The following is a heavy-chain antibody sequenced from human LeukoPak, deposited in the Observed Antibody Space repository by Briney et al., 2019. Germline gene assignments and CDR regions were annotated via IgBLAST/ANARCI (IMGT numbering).Heavy chain of an antibody. Sequence: SVKVSCKASGGTFSSYAISWVRQAPGQGLEWMGGIIPIFGTANYAQKFQGRVTITADESTSTAYMELSSLRSEDTAAYYCARTLPIYSSAFANWFDPWGQGTLVTVSS. D-gene: IGHD6-25*01. V-gene: IGHV1-69*13. J-gene: IGHJ5*02. CDR3: ARTLPIYSSAFANWFDP. CDR1: GGTFSSYA. CDR2: IIPIFGTA.